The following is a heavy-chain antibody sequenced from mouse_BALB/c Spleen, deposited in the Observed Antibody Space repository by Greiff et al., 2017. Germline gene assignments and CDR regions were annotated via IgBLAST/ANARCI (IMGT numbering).Heavy chain of an antibody. Sequence: VQLQQSGGDLVKPGGSLKLSCAASGFTFSSYGMSWVRQTPDKRLEWVATISSGGSYTYYPDSVKGRFTISRDNAKNTLYLQMSSLKSEDTAMYYCARQRGSSSFAYWGQGTLVTVSA. CDR3: ARQRGSSSFAY. D-gene: IGHD1-1*01. CDR1: GFTFSSYG. J-gene: IGHJ3*01. CDR2: ISSGGSYT. V-gene: IGHV5-6*01.